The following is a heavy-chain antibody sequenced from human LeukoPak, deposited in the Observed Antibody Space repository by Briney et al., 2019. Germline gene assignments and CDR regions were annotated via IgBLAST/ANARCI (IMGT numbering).Heavy chain of an antibody. CDR2: IYPGDSDT. V-gene: IGHV5-51*01. CDR3: ARQRVLVSSMDV. Sequence: NRGESLKICCKGSGYSFTNYWIGWVRQMPGKGLEWMGIIYPGDSDTKYSPSFQGQVTISADKSISTAYLQWSSLKASDTAMYYCARQRVLVSSMDVWGQGITVTVSS. CDR1: GYSFTNYW. J-gene: IGHJ6*02. D-gene: IGHD6-13*01.